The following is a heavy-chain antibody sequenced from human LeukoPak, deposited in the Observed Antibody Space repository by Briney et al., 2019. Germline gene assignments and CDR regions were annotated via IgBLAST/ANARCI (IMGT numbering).Heavy chain of an antibody. V-gene: IGHV4-59*01. J-gene: IGHJ4*02. CDR1: GGSISSYY. Sequence: SETLSLTCTVSGGSISSYYWSWIRQPPGKGLEWIGYIYYSGSTNYNPPLKSRVTISVDTSKNQFSLKLSSVTAADTAVYYCARGEKNWGQGTLVTVSS. CDR2: IYYSGST. CDR3: ARGEKN.